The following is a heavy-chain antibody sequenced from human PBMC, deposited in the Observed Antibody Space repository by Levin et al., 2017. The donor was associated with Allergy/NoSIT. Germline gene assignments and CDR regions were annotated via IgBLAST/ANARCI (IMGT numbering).Heavy chain of an antibody. CDR2: ITAKTDGGTT. V-gene: IGHV3-15*05. Sequence: PGGSLRLSCAASGFTFSRAWMNWVRQTPGKGLEWVGRITAKTDGGTTEYAAPAKGRFTLSRDDSENTLYLQMNSLKTDDTAVYYCATGSAWDGRWELDYWGQGTLVTVSS. D-gene: IGHD1-26*01. CDR1: GFTFSRAW. CDR3: ATGSAWDGRWELDY. J-gene: IGHJ4*02.